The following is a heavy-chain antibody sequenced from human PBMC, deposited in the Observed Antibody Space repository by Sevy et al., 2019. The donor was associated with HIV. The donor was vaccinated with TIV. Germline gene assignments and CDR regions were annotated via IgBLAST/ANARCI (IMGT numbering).Heavy chain of an antibody. V-gene: IGHV3-21*01. D-gene: IGHD3-22*01. CDR1: GFTFSSYS. CDR2: ISSSSSYI. Sequence: GGSLRLSCAASGFTFSSYSMNWVRQAPGKGLEWVSSISSSSSYIYYADSVKGRFTISRDNAKNSLDLQMNSLRAEDTAVYYCARDKYIYDSSGYYYMVKDYYFDYWGQGTLVTVSS. J-gene: IGHJ4*02. CDR3: ARDKYIYDSSGYYYMVKDYYFDY.